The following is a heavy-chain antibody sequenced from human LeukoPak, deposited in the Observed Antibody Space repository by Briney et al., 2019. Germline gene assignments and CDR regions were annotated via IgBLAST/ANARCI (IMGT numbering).Heavy chain of an antibody. J-gene: IGHJ3*02. D-gene: IGHD6-13*01. CDR1: GGSISSGGYY. V-gene: IGHV4-31*03. Sequence: PSETLSLTCTVSGGSISSGGYYWSWIRQHPGKGLEWIGYIYYSGSTYYNPSLKSRVTISVDTSKNQFSLKLSSVTAADTAVYYCARPSMRYSNPAFDIWGQGTMVTVSS. CDR3: ARPSMRYSNPAFDI. CDR2: IYYSGST.